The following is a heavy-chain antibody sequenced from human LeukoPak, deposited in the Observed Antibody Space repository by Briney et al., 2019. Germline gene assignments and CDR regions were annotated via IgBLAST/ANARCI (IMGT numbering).Heavy chain of an antibody. V-gene: IGHV4-38-2*02. D-gene: IGHD1-14*01. CDR2: IYHSGTI. Sequence: PSETLSLTCTVSGYSISSGYYWGWIRQPPGKGLEWLASIYHSGTIYYNPSLKSRVTISVDTSKNQFSLKLTSVTAADTAVYYCARGLGRQQPVSPFDYWGQGILVTVSS. J-gene: IGHJ4*02. CDR3: ARGLGRQQPVSPFDY. CDR1: GYSISSGYY.